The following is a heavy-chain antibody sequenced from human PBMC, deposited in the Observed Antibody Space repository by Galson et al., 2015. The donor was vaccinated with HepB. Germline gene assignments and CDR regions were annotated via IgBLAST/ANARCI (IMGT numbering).Heavy chain of an antibody. J-gene: IGHJ4*02. CDR2: IYPGDSDT. Sequence: QSGAEVTKPGESLKISRKGSGYGFSNSWIGWVRQMPGKGLEWMGIIYPGDSDTRDSPSFQGQVTISADRSISTAYLQWNSLKASDTAMFYCARQSPYDSGALYFDYWGQGTLVIVSS. CDR1: GYGFSNSW. CDR3: ARQSPYDSGALYFDY. V-gene: IGHV5-51*01. D-gene: IGHD3-22*01.